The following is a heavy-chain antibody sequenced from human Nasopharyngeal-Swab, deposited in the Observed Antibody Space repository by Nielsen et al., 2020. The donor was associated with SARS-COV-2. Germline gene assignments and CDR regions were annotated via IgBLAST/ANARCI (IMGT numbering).Heavy chain of an antibody. J-gene: IGHJ6*02. CDR2: ISWNSRSL. Sequence: GGSLRLSCAASGFMFGDYAMHWVRQAPGKGLEWVSGISWNSRSLGYADSVKGRFTISRDNTKKSLYLQMNSLRAEDTAVYYCARLGTESYHYYSLDVWGQGTTVTVSS. D-gene: IGHD1-1*01. CDR3: ARLGTESYHYYSLDV. V-gene: IGHV3-9*01. CDR1: GFMFGDYA.